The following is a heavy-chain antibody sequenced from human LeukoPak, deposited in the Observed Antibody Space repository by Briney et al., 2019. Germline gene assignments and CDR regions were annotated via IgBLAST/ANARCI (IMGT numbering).Heavy chain of an antibody. CDR1: GFTFTDAW. D-gene: IGHD3-10*01. V-gene: IGHV3-15*01. J-gene: IGHJ4*02. Sequence: PGGSVRLSCGASGFTFTDAWMTWVRQAPGKGLEWVGRIKGKTDGGTTDYAAPVKGRFIISRDDSKNTVYLQMNSLKAEDTAVYYCTTGELNWGQGTLVTVSS. CDR3: TTGELN. CDR2: IKGKTDGGTT.